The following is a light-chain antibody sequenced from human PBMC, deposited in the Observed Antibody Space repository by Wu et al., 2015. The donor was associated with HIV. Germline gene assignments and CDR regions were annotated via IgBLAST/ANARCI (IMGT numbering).Light chain of an antibody. J-gene: IGKJ1*01. Sequence: DIVVTQSPATLSVSPGVRATLYCRASQNVKSDLVWYQQKPGQPPRLLISGVSTRAAGVPARFSGSGSGTEFTLTISSMQSEDFAVYYCQQYNNWPGTFGQGTKVEIK. CDR3: QQYNNWPGT. CDR2: GVS. CDR1: QNVKSD. V-gene: IGKV3-15*01.